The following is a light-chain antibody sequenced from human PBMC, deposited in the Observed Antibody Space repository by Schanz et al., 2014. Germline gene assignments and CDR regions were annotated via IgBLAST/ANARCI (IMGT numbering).Light chain of an antibody. CDR3: SSYAGSNKV. J-gene: IGLJ2*01. V-gene: IGLV2-8*01. CDR1: SSDVGNYNY. CDR2: EVS. Sequence: QSALTQPPSASGSPGQSVTISCTGTSSDVGNYNYVSWYQHHPGKAPKLMIYEVSKRPSGVPDRFSGSKSGNTASLTVSGVQAEDESYYYCSSYAGSNKVIGGGTKLTVL.